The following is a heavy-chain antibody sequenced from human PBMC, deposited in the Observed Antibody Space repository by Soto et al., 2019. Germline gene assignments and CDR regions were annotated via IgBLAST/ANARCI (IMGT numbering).Heavy chain of an antibody. D-gene: IGHD6-19*01. CDR2: ISAYNGNT. CDR1: GYTFTSYG. V-gene: IGHV1-18*01. Sequence: QVQLVQSGAEVKKPGASVKVSCKASGYTFTSYGISWVRQAPGQGLEWMGWISAYNGNTKYAQKLQGRVTMTTNTATSTANMEVRSLRSDDTAVYYCARDLAVGLVDYGGQGTLVTVSS. CDR3: ARDLAVGLVDY. J-gene: IGHJ4*02.